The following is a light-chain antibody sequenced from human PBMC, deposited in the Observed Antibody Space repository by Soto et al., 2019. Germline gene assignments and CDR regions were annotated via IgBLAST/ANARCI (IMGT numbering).Light chain of an antibody. Sequence: EIVMTQSPATLSLSPGERATLSCRASQSVNSNLAWYQQKPGQAPRLFIFRASSRATGVPARFSASGSGTDFTLAISRLEPEDFAVYFCQQYGSSPGLFTFGPGSKVDFK. CDR1: QSVNSN. CDR2: RAS. CDR3: QQYGSSPGLFT. J-gene: IGKJ3*01. V-gene: IGKV3-20*01.